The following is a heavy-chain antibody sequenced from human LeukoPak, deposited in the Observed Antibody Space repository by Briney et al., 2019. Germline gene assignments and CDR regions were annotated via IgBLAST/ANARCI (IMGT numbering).Heavy chain of an antibody. CDR2: INYSGNT. D-gene: IGHD3-10*01. CDR1: GGSFSGYY. CDR3: ARETRGYYVSGNYYFDY. J-gene: IGHJ4*02. Sequence: SETLSLTCAVYGGSFSGYYWSWIRQTPGKGLEWIGEINYSGNTNYNPSLKSRVTISLDTSKNQFSLKLGSVTAADTAVYYCARETRGYYVSGNYYFDYWGQGTLVTVSS. V-gene: IGHV4-34*01.